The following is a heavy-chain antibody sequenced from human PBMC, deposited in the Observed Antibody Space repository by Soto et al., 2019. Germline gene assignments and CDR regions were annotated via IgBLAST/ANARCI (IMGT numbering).Heavy chain of an antibody. CDR2: MNPNSGNT. D-gene: IGHD1-1*01. CDR3: ATGYNWNDDYYYYMDV. CDR1: GYTFTSYG. V-gene: IGHV1-8*02. J-gene: IGHJ6*03. Sequence: ASVKVSCKASGYTFTSYGISWVRQAPGQGLEWMGWMNPNSGNTGYAQKFQGRVTMTRNTSISTAYMELSSLRSEDTAVYYCATGYNWNDDYYYYMDVWGKGTTVTVSS.